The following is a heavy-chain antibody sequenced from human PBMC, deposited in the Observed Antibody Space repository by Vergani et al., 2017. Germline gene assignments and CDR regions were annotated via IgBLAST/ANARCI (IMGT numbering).Heavy chain of an antibody. CDR3: ARGYGSGARWFDP. CDR2: INHSGST. Sequence: QVQLQESGPGLVKPSETLSLTCTVSGGSFSGYYWSWIRQPPGKGLEWIGEINHSGSTNYNPSLKSRVTISVDTSKNQFSLKLSSVTAADTAVYYCARGYGSGARWFDPWGQGTLVTVSS. J-gene: IGHJ5*02. CDR1: GGSFSGYY. V-gene: IGHV4-34*01. D-gene: IGHD3-10*01.